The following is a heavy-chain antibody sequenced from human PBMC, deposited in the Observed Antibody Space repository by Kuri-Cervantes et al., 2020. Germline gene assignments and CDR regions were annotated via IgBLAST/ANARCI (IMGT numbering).Heavy chain of an antibody. CDR3: ARDPGIAAAGTDDY. Sequence: SVKVSCKASGGTFSSYAISWVRQAPGQGLEWMGGIIPIFGTANYVQKFQGRVTITADESTSTAYMELSSLRSEDTAVYYCARDPGIAAAGTDDYWGQGTLVTVSS. D-gene: IGHD6-13*01. CDR2: IIPIFGTA. V-gene: IGHV1-69*13. CDR1: GGTFSSYA. J-gene: IGHJ4*02.